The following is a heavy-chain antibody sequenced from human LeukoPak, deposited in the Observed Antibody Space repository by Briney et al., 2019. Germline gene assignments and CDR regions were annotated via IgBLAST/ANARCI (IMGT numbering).Heavy chain of an antibody. CDR3: ATSSWYRLAY. CDR2: SRNEADSYTA. D-gene: IGHD6-13*01. J-gene: IGHJ4*02. CDR1: GFTFSDSF. Sequence: GGSLRLSCAASGFTFSDSFMSWVRQAPGKGLEWVGRSRNEADSYTAEYAASVKGRFTISRDESKNSLYLQISSLETEDAAVYYCATSSWYRLAYWGQGSLVTASS. V-gene: IGHV3-72*01.